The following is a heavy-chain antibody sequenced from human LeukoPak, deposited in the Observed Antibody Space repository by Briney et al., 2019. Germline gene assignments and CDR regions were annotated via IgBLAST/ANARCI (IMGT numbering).Heavy chain of an antibody. D-gene: IGHD2-2*01. Sequence: SETLSLTCTVSGGSISSYYWSWIRQPPGKGLEWIGYIYYSGSTNNNPSLKSRVTISVDTSKNQFSLKLSSVTAADTAVYYCAAGYCSSTSCYDYFDYWGQGTLVTVSS. V-gene: IGHV4-59*08. J-gene: IGHJ4*02. CDR1: GGSISSYY. CDR3: AAGYCSSTSCYDYFDY. CDR2: IYYSGST.